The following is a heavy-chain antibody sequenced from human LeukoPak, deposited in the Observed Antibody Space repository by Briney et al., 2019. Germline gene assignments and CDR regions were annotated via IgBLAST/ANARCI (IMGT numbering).Heavy chain of an antibody. Sequence: GESLRLSCAASGFTFSDYWMSWVSQAPGKGLEWLANIQQDGSEKYYVDSVKGRFTISRDNAKKSLFLEVSSMRGEDTDVYYCARDRGFSYGIDFWGQGTLVTVSS. CDR3: ARDRGFSYGIDF. CDR1: GFTFSDYW. D-gene: IGHD5-18*01. J-gene: IGHJ4*02. CDR2: IQQDGSEK. V-gene: IGHV3-7*04.